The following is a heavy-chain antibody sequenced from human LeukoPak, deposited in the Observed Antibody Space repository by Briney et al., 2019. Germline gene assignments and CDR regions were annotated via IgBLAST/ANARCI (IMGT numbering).Heavy chain of an antibody. V-gene: IGHV4-59*01. Sequence: KPSETLSLTCTVSGGSISSYSWSWIRQPPGKGLEWIGYIYYSGSTNYNPSLKSRVTISVDTSKNQFSLKLSSVTAADTAVYYCARGPNYYDSPYDYWGQGTLVTVSS. CDR3: ARGPNYYDSPYDY. J-gene: IGHJ4*02. CDR1: GGSISSYS. D-gene: IGHD3-22*01. CDR2: IYYSGST.